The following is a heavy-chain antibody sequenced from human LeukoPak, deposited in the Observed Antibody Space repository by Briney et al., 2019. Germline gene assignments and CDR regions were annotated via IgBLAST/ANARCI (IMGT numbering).Heavy chain of an antibody. Sequence: PSETLSLTCTVSGGSISSYYWSWIRQPAGKGLEWIGRIYTSGSTNYNPSLKSRVPMSVGKSKNQFSLKLSSVTAADTAVYYCARDGGSSWSGDAFDIWGQGTMVTVSS. CDR3: ARDGGSSWSGDAFDI. J-gene: IGHJ3*02. D-gene: IGHD6-13*01. V-gene: IGHV4-4*07. CDR1: GGSISSYY. CDR2: IYTSGST.